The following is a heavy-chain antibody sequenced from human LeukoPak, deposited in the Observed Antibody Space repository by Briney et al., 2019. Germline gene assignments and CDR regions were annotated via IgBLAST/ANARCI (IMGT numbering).Heavy chain of an antibody. CDR1: GYSISSGYY. V-gene: IGHV4-38-2*02. CDR3: ARTIAAAASQYFQH. Sequence: SETLSLTCTVSGYSISSGYYWGWIRQPPGKGLEWIGTIYHSGSTYYNPSLKSRVTISVDTSKNQFSLKLSSVTAADTAVYYCARTIAAAASQYFQHWGQGTLVTVSS. J-gene: IGHJ1*01. CDR2: IYHSGST. D-gene: IGHD6-13*01.